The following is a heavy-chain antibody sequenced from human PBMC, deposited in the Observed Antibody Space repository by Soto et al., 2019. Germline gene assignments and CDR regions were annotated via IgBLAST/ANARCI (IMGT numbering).Heavy chain of an antibody. J-gene: IGHJ4*02. V-gene: IGHV3-74*01. Sequence: EVQLVESGGDLIQPGGSLRISCAAPGFTFSTSWMHWVRQTPGEGLAWVSRINSDGTTINYADSVKGRFTISRDNAKNTLYLQMNSLRADDTAVYYCTRAGSYRFDYWGQGTLVTVSS. D-gene: IGHD1-26*01. CDR2: INSDGTTI. CDR3: TRAGSYRFDY. CDR1: GFTFSTSW.